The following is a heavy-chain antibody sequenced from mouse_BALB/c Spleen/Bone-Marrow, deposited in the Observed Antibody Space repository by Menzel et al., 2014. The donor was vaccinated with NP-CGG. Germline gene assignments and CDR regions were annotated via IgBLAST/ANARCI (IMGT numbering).Heavy chain of an antibody. Sequence: EVKLVESGGGLVKPGGSLKLSCAASGFTFSSYTMSWVRQTPEKRLEWVATISSGGSYTYYPDSVKGRFTISRDNAKNTLYLQMSSLKSEDTAMYYCTRDPGRGRYFDDWGAGTTVTVSS. J-gene: IGHJ1*01. V-gene: IGHV5-6-4*01. CDR1: GFTFSSYT. CDR2: ISSGGSYT. CDR3: TRDPGRGRYFDD. D-gene: IGHD3-3*01.